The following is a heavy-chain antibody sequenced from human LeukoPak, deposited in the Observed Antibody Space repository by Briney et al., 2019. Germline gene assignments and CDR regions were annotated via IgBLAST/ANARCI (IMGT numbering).Heavy chain of an antibody. CDR1: GYSISIGYY. J-gene: IGHJ4*02. CDR2: VYTTGST. Sequence: PSETLSLTCSVSGYSISIGYYWGWIRQPPGEGLEWIVSVYTTGSTFSNPSLKSRVTISVDTSKNQFSLKLSSVTAADTAVYYCASSYSSGWSGGSYFDYWGQGTLVTVSS. CDR3: ASSYSSGWSGGSYFDY. D-gene: IGHD6-19*01. V-gene: IGHV4-38-2*02.